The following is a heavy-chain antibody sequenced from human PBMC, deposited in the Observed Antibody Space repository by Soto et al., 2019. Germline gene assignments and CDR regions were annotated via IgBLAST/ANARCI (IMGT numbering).Heavy chain of an antibody. CDR2: ISGSGGST. D-gene: IGHD2-8*01. V-gene: IGHV3-23*01. CDR3: AKDRRDCTNGVCPYYFDY. Sequence: PGGSLRLSCAASGFTFSSYAMSWVRQAPGKGLEWVSAISGSGGSTYYADSVKGRFTISRDNSKNTLYLQMNSLRAEDTAVYYCAKDRRDCTNGVCPYYFDYWGQGTLVTVSS. CDR1: GFTFSSYA. J-gene: IGHJ4*02.